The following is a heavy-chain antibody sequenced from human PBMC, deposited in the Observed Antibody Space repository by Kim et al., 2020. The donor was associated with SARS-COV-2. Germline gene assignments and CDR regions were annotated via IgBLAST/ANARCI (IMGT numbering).Heavy chain of an antibody. CDR3: ARALARKYYGSSGYYHYYGRDV. V-gene: IGHV3-13*01. Sequence: GGSLRLSCAASGFTFSSYDMHWVRQATGKGLEWVSTIGTAGDTYYPGSVKGRFTISRENAKNSLYLQMNSLRAGDTAVYYCARALARKYYGSSGYYHYYGRDVWGQGTTVTVSS. J-gene: IGHJ6*02. CDR1: GFTFSSYD. D-gene: IGHD3-22*01. CDR2: IGTAGDT.